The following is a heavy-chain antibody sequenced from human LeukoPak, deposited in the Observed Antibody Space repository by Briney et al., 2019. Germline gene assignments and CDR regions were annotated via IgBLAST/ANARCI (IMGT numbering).Heavy chain of an antibody. CDR2: INHSGST. V-gene: IGHV4-34*01. Sequence: TSSETLSLTCAVYGGSFSGYYWSRIRQPPGKGLEWIGEINHSGSTNYNPSLKSRVTISVDTSKNQFSLKLSSVTAADTAVYYCARVALRPAYHPFDYWGQGTLVTVSS. D-gene: IGHD1-14*01. J-gene: IGHJ4*02. CDR1: GGSFSGYY. CDR3: ARVALRPAYHPFDY.